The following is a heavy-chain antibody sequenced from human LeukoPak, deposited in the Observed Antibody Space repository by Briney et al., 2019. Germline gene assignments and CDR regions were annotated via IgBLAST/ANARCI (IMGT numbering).Heavy chain of an antibody. D-gene: IGHD2-2*01. J-gene: IGHJ4*01. Sequence: PGGSLRLSCEASGFTFSSYEMNWVRQAPGKGLEWISYISSSGNTVFYADTVKGRFTISRDNAKNSLYLQMNSLRAEDTAVYYCARLGYCSTGSCYSLDYWGHGTLVTVSS. CDR2: ISSSGNTV. V-gene: IGHV3-48*03. CDR1: GFTFSSYE. CDR3: ARLGYCSTGSCYSLDY.